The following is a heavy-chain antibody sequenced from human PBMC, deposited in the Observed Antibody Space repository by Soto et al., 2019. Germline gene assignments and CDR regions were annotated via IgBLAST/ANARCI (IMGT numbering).Heavy chain of an antibody. V-gene: IGHV3-53*04. CDR2: IYSGGST. D-gene: IGHD6-13*01. CDR3: ARDQAAAADPTRSIGYYYYGMDV. CDR1: GFTVSSNY. Sequence: PGGSLRLSCAASGFTVSSNYMSWVRQAPGKGLEWVSVIYSGGSTYYADSVKGRFTISRHNSKNTLYLQMNSLRAEDTAVYYCARDQAAAADPTRSIGYYYYGMDVWGQGTTVTVSS. J-gene: IGHJ6*02.